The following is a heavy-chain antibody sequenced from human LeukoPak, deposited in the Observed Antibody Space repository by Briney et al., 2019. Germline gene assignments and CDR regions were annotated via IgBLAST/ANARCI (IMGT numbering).Heavy chain of an antibody. D-gene: IGHD2-2*01. CDR3: ARDSDVVPAYYFDY. Sequence: GGSLRLSCVASGFTFSDYYMSWIRQAPGKGLEWVSYISSSGSTIYYADSVKGRFTISRDNAKNSLYLQMNSLRAEDTAVYYCARDSDVVPAYYFDYWGQGTLVTVSS. CDR1: GFTFSDYY. V-gene: IGHV3-11*04. CDR2: ISSSGSTI. J-gene: IGHJ4*02.